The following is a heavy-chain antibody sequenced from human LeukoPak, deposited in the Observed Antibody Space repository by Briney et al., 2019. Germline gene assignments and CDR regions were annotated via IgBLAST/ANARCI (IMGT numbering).Heavy chain of an antibody. CDR3: ASTQVAGTAFDI. J-gene: IGHJ3*02. D-gene: IGHD6-19*01. V-gene: IGHV3-21*01. Sequence: GGSLRLSCAASGFTFSSYSMNWVRQAPGKGLEWVSSISSSSYIYYADSVKGRFTISRDNAKNSLYLQMNSLRAEDTAVYYCASTQVAGTAFDIWGQGTMVTVSS. CDR1: GFTFSSYS. CDR2: ISSSSYI.